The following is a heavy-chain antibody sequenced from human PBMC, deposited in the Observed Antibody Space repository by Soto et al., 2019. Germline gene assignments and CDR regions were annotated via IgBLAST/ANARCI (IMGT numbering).Heavy chain of an antibody. J-gene: IGHJ4*02. D-gene: IGHD2-15*01. CDR2: INSDGSST. CDR1: GFTFSSYW. V-gene: IGHV3-74*01. CDR3: VRTSLVVAAATRQDY. Sequence: EVQLVESGGGLVHPGGSLTLACAASGFTFSSYWMHWVRQAPGKGLVWVSRINSDGSSTSYADSVKGRFTISRDNAKNTLYLQMNRLRAEDTAVYYCVRTSLVVAAATRQDYWGQGTLVTVSS.